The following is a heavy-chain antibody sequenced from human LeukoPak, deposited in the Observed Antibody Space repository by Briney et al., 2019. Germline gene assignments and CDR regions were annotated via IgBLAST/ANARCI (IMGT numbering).Heavy chain of an antibody. CDR1: GFTFSSYS. V-gene: IGHV3-21*01. CDR2: ISRSSSHMYYA. J-gene: IGHJ4*02. Sequence: PGGSLRLSCAASGFTFSSYSMSWVRQAPGKGLEWVSSISRSSSHMYYADYADSVKGRFTISRDNAKNSLYLQMNSLRAEDTAVYYCAGGITAADPFDYWGQGTLVTVSS. D-gene: IGHD6-13*01. CDR3: AGGITAADPFDY.